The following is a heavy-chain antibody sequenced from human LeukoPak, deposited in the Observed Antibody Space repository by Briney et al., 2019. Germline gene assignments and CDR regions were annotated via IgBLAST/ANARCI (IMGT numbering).Heavy chain of an antibody. D-gene: IGHD3-22*01. J-gene: IGHJ4*02. CDR3: ATVDGHYDSSGY. Sequence: ASVKVSCKVSGYTLTELSMHWVRQAPGKGLEWMGGFDPEDGETIYAQKFQGRVTMTEDTSTDTAYMELSSLRSEDTAVYYCATVDGHYDSSGYWGQGTLVIVSS. CDR1: GYTLTELS. CDR2: FDPEDGET. V-gene: IGHV1-24*01.